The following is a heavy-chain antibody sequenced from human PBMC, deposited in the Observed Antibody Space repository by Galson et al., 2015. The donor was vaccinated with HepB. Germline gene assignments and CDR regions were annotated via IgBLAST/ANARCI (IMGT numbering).Heavy chain of an antibody. Sequence: SLRLSCAASGFTFSSYAMSWVRQAPGKGLEWVSAISGSGGSTYYADSVKGRFTISRDNSKNTRYLQMNSLRAEDTAVYYCAKETGHYGDYPCDYWGQGTLVTVSS. V-gene: IGHV3-23*01. CDR2: ISGSGGST. CDR3: AKETGHYGDYPCDY. CDR1: GFTFSSYA. J-gene: IGHJ4*02. D-gene: IGHD4-17*01.